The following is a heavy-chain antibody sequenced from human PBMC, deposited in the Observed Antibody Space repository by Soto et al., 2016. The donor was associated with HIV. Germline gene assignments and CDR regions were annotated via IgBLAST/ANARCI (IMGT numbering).Heavy chain of an antibody. D-gene: IGHD3-10*01. CDR3: AKVRFGEFNYFDY. V-gene: IGHV3-23*01. J-gene: IGHJ4*02. CDR2: ISGSGEAT. Sequence: EVQLLESGGNLVQPGGSLRVSCVGSGFIFKKYALTWVRQAPGKGLEWVSVISGSGEATYYRDSIKGRFIISRDNSKNTVFLEMNSLRAEDTATYFCAKVRFGEFNYFDYWGQGTQVTVSS. CDR1: GFIFKKYA.